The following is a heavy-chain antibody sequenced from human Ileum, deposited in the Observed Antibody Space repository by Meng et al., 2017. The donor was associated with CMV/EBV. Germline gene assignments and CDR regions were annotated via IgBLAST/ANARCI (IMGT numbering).Heavy chain of an antibody. J-gene: IGHJ6*02. CDR3: SHTPPFCDFWGGLLEIYGMDV. CDR1: GFLLITRRAG. V-gene: IGHV2-5*01. Sequence: SGPTLAKPTYTFTLTCTFSGFLLITRRAGVGWIRQPPGKALEWLALIYWNADKRYSPFLKSRLTINKDTSKSQVVLTKTNMDPVDTSTYFCSHTPPFCDFWGGLLEIYGMDVWGQGTTVTVSS. CDR2: IYWNADK. D-gene: IGHD3-3*01.